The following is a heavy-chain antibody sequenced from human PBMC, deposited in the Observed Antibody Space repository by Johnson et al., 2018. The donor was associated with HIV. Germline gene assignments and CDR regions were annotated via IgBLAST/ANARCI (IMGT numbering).Heavy chain of an antibody. D-gene: IGHD5-18*01. J-gene: IGHJ3*02. CDR2: ISPSGGTL. CDR1: GCSFSDYF. CDR3: ARAYSYGAFDI. Sequence: QMLLVESGGALVQPGGSLRLSCAASGCSFSDYFMTWIRQAPGKGLEWVSYISPSGGTLFHADSVKGRFTISRDNAKNSLYLQMNSLRAEDTAVYYCARAYSYGAFDIWGLGTKVTVSS. V-gene: IGHV3-11*04.